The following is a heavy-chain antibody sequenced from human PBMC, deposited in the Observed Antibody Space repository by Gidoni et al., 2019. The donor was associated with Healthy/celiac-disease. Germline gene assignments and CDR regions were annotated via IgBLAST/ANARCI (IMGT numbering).Heavy chain of an antibody. CDR2: ISGSGGST. CDR3: AAHSSGWYALGWYFDL. D-gene: IGHD6-19*01. Sequence: EVQLLESGGGLVQPGGSLRLPCAASGFTFSSYAMSWVRQAPGKGLEWVSAISGSGGSTYYADSEKGRFTISRDNSKNTLYLQMNSLRAEDTAVYYCAAHSSGWYALGWYFDLWGRGTLVTVSS. J-gene: IGHJ2*01. CDR1: GFTFSSYA. V-gene: IGHV3-23*01.